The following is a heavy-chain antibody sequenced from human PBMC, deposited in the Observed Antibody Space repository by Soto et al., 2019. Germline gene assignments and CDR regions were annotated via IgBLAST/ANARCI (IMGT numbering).Heavy chain of an antibody. V-gene: IGHV3-11*01. D-gene: IGHD2-21*01. J-gene: IGHJ3*02. CDR2: ISSSGSGI. CDR3: ARAYSDAFDI. CDR1: GFTFRDYY. Sequence: QVQLVESGGGLVKPGGSLRLSCAASGFTFRDYYMTWIRQAPGKGLEWVAYISSSGSGIYYADSKRGRFTISRDNDKNSLYLQMNSLRAEDTAVYYCARAYSDAFDIWGQGTMVTVSS.